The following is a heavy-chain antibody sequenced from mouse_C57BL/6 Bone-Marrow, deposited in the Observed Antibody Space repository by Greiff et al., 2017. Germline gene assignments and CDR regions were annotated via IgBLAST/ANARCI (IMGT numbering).Heavy chain of an antibody. CDR1: GYTFTGYN. CDR3: ARGGDDYDGGYFDV. V-gene: IGHV1-18*01. Sequence: VQLQQSGPELVKPGASVTIPCKASGYTFTGYNMDWVKQSHGKSLEGIGDINPTNGGTIYNQTFKGKATLTVDTSSSPAYLELSSLTAEHTAVYDCARGGDDYDGGYFDVWGTGTMVTVSS. CDR2: INPTNGGT. D-gene: IGHD2-4*01. J-gene: IGHJ1*03.